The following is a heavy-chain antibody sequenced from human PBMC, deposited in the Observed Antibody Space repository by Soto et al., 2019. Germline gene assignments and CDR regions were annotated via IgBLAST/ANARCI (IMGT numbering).Heavy chain of an antibody. D-gene: IGHD3-3*01. CDR2: IYYSGST. CDR3: ARHTPAISISDH. CDR1: GGSISSSSYY. Sequence: QLQLQESGPGLVKPSETLSLTCTVSGGSISSSSYYWGWIRQPPGKGLECIGSIYYSGSTYYNPSLRSRVTISVDTSKNQSSLKLSSVTAADTAVYYCARHTPAISISDHWGQGTLVTVSS. V-gene: IGHV4-39*01. J-gene: IGHJ4*02.